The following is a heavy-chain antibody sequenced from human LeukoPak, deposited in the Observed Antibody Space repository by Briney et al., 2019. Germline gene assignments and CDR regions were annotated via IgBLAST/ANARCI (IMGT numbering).Heavy chain of an antibody. CDR3: ASLGIAVAGKDY. Sequence: SETLSLTCAVSGGSISSSSYYWGWIRQPPGKGLGWIGCIYYSGSTNYNPSLKSRVTISADTSKNQFSLKLSSVTAADTAVYYCASLGIAVAGKDYWGQGTLVTVSS. D-gene: IGHD6-19*01. J-gene: IGHJ4*02. CDR1: GGSISSSSYY. CDR2: IYYSGST. V-gene: IGHV4-39*01.